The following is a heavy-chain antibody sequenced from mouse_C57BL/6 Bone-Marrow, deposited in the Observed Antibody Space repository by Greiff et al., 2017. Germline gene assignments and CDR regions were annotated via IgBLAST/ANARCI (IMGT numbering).Heavy chain of an antibody. CDR2: IDPENGDT. V-gene: IGHV14-4*01. Sequence: EVKLVESGAELVRPGASVKLSCTASGFNIKDDYMHWVKQRPEQGLEWIGWIDPENGDTEYASKFQGKATITADTSSNTAYLQLSSLTSEDTAVYYCTTYGNLYYCDYWGQGTTLTVSS. D-gene: IGHD2-10*02. CDR1: GFNIKDDY. CDR3: TTYGNLYYCDY. J-gene: IGHJ2*01.